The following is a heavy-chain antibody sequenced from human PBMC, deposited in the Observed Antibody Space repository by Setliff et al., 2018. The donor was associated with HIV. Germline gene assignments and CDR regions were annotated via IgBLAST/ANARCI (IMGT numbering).Heavy chain of an antibody. Sequence: PSETLSLTCSVSGDSIISDTYYWCWIRQPPGKGPEWIASIFYTGSTFYTSSLKSRVRISMDKPKNQFSLELTSVTTEDTAVFYCARQTRNRYDVLTGYSVLWGQGILVTVSS. J-gene: IGHJ4*02. CDR3: ARQTRNRYDVLTGYSVL. CDR2: IFYTGST. V-gene: IGHV4-39*01. CDR1: GDSIISDTYY. D-gene: IGHD3-9*01.